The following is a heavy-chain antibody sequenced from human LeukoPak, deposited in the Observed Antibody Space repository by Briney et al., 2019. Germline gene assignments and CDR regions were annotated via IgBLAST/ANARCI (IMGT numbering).Heavy chain of an antibody. CDR1: GFTVSSNY. CDR2: IYSGGST. V-gene: IGHV3-66*01. J-gene: IGHJ4*02. Sequence: GGSLRLSCAASGFTVSSNYMSWVRQAPGKGLEWVSVIYSGGSTYYAGSVKGRFTISRDNSKNTLYLQMNSLRAEDTAVYYCARVAYSSSSSDYWGQGTLVTVSS. D-gene: IGHD6-13*01. CDR3: ARVAYSSSSSDY.